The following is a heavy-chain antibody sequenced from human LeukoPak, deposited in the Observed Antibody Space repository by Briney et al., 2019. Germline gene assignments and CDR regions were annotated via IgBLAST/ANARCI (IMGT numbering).Heavy chain of an antibody. V-gene: IGHV1-69*05. CDR3: ARDRAGPGRLYYYYYMDV. J-gene: IGHJ6*03. D-gene: IGHD6-19*01. Sequence: SVKVSCKASGGTFSSYAISWVRQAPGQGLEWMGGIIPIFGTANHAQKFQGRVTITTDESTSTAYMELSSLRSEDTAVYYCARDRAGPGRLYYYYYMDVWGKGTTVTVSS. CDR2: IIPIFGTA. CDR1: GGTFSSYA.